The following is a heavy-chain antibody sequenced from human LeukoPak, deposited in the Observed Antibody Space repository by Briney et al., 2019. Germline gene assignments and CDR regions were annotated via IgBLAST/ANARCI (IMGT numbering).Heavy chain of an antibody. D-gene: IGHD3-9*01. Sequence: GGSLRLSCAASGFTFSSYAMHWVRQAPGKGLEWVAVISYDGSNKYYADSVKGRFTISRDNSKNTLYLQMNSLRAEDTAVYYCAREYYDILTGYYASWYFNLWGRGTLVTLSP. CDR2: ISYDGSNK. J-gene: IGHJ2*01. V-gene: IGHV3-30*04. CDR3: AREYYDILTGYYASWYFNL. CDR1: GFTFSSYA.